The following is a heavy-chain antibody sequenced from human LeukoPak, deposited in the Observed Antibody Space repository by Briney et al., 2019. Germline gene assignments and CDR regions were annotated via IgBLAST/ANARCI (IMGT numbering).Heavy chain of an antibody. CDR1: GFTFSSYW. CDR2: INSDGSST. D-gene: IGHD3-10*01. Sequence: PGRSLRLSCAASGFTFSSYWMHWVRQAPGKGLVWVSRINSDGSSTSYADSVKGRFTISRDNAKNTLYLQMNSLRAEDTAVYYCARDYYGSGYYGMDVWGQGTTVTVSS. V-gene: IGHV3-74*01. J-gene: IGHJ6*02. CDR3: ARDYYGSGYYGMDV.